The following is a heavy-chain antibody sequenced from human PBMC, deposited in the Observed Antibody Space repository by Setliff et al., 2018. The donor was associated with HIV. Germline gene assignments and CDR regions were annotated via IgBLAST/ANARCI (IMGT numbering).Heavy chain of an antibody. CDR3: AKMGIFGVVRYYYMDV. V-gene: IGHV3-33*06. J-gene: IGHJ6*03. D-gene: IGHD3-3*01. Sequence: PGGSLRLSCAASGFTFSSYGMHWVRQAPGKGLEWVAVIWYDGSNKYYADSVKGRFTISRDNSKNTLYLQMNSLRAEDTAVYYCAKMGIFGVVRYYYMDVWGKGTTVTVSS. CDR2: IWYDGSNK. CDR1: GFTFSSYG.